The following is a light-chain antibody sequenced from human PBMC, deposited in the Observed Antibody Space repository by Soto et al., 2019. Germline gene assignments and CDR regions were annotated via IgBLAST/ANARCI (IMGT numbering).Light chain of an antibody. CDR2: DAS. V-gene: IGKV3-11*01. Sequence: EIVLTQSPATLSLSPGERVTLSCRASQSVSSYLAWYQQKPGQAPRLLIYDASNRATGIPARFSGSGSGTDFTLTISSLEPEDFAVYYCQQRSNWPPGNTFGGGTKVEIK. J-gene: IGKJ4*01. CDR1: QSVSSY. CDR3: QQRSNWPPGNT.